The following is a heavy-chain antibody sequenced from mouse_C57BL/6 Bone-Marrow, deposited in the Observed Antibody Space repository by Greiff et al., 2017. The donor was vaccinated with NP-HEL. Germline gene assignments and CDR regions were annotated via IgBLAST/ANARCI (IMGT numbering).Heavy chain of an antibody. Sequence: QVQLQQPGAELVKPGASVKMSCKASGYTFTSYWITWVKQRPGQGLEWIGDIYPGSGSTNYNEKFKSKATLTVDTSSSTAYMQLSSLTSEDSAVYYCARSRTTVVGDWYFDVWGTGTTVTVSS. D-gene: IGHD1-1*01. CDR1: GYTFTSYW. CDR2: IYPGSGST. V-gene: IGHV1-55*01. CDR3: ARSRTTVVGDWYFDV. J-gene: IGHJ1*03.